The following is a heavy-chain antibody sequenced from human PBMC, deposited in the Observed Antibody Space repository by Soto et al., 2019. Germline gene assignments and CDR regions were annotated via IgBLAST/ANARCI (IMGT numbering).Heavy chain of an antibody. CDR3: ARGFSAGKGSPPDF. CDR1: GFTFSSYC. J-gene: IGHJ4*02. CDR2: IKPDGSEK. V-gene: IGHV3-7*03. D-gene: IGHD6-13*01. Sequence: GGSLRLSCEVSGFTFSSYCMSWVRQAPGKGLEWVANIKPDGSEKYYVDSVQGRFTISRDNSKNTLYLQMSSLRAEDTAVYYCARGFSAGKGSPPDFWGQGALVTASS.